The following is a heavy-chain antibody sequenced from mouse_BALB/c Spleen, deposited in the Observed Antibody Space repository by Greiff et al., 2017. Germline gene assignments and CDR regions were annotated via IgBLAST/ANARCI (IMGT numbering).Heavy chain of an antibody. CDR3: ARKYGNPFAY. V-gene: IGHV3-8*02. Sequence: EVKLMESGPSLVKPSQTLSLTCSVTGDSITSGYWNWIRKFPGNKLEYMGYISYSGSTYYNPSLKSRISITRDTSKNQYYLQLNSVTTEDTATYYCARKYGNPFAYWGQGTLVTVSA. D-gene: IGHD2-10*02. J-gene: IGHJ3*01. CDR1: GDSITSGY. CDR2: ISYSGST.